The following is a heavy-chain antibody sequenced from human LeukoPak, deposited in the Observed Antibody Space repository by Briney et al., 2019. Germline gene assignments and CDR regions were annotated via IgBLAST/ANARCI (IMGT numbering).Heavy chain of an antibody. V-gene: IGHV3-7*01. CDR2: IKQDGSEK. D-gene: IGHD7-27*01. J-gene: IGHJ4*02. Sequence: GGSLGLSCAASGFTFSSYWMSWVRQAPGKGLEWVANIKQDGSEKYYVDSVKGRFTISRDNAKNSLYLQMNSLRAEDTAVYYCARDGALGTFDYWGQGTLVTVSS. CDR1: GFTFSSYW. CDR3: ARDGALGTFDY.